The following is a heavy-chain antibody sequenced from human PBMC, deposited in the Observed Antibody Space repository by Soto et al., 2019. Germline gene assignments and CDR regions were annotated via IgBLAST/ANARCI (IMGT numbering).Heavy chain of an antibody. CDR1: GGSISSGGYY. D-gene: IGHD3-22*01. CDR3: ASSDDSSGYYLLFDY. V-gene: IGHV4-31*03. J-gene: IGHJ4*02. CDR2: IYYSGST. Sequence: QVQLQESGPGLVKPSQTLSLTCTVSGGSISSGGYYWSWIRQHPGKGLEWIGYIYYSGSTYYNPSRKIRVTISVDTSKNQFSLKLSSVTAADTAVYYCASSDDSSGYYLLFDYWGQGTLVTVSS.